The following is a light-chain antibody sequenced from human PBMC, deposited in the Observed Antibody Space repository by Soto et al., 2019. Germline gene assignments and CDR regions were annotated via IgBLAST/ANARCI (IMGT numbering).Light chain of an antibody. CDR1: QSVSSK. CDR3: QQFHHSPWT. V-gene: IGKV3-15*01. J-gene: IGKJ1*01. Sequence: EIVMTQSPATLSVSPGERATLSCRASQSVSSKLAWFQQKPGQAPSLLIYGVSTRATGVPVRFSGSGSGTEFTLTISGLQSEDFAVYYCQQFHHSPWTFGQGTKVDI. CDR2: GVS.